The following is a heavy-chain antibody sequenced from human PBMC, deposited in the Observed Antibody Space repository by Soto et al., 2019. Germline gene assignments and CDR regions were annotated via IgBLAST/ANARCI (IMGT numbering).Heavy chain of an antibody. D-gene: IGHD2-15*01. CDR1: GGSINSGVYY. CDR3: VRGGPQLWFDP. CDR2: IYHTGNT. Sequence: SETLSLTCTVSGGSINSGVYYWTWIRQPPGKGLEWIGYIYHTGNTYYNASLKSRATLSLATSKNQFSLNLTSVTAADTAVYYCVRGGPQLWFDPWGLGTLVTVSS. V-gene: IGHV4-30-4*01. J-gene: IGHJ5*02.